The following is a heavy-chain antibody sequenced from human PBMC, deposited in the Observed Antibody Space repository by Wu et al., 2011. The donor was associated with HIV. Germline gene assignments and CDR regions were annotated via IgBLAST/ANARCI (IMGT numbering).Heavy chain of an antibody. D-gene: IGHD6-13*01. CDR1: GYTFTGYY. Sequence: QVQLVQSGAEVKKPGASVMVSCKASGYTFTGYYIHWVRQAPGQGLEWMGWINPNNGGTKYAQKFQGRVTMTRDTSISTGFMELSRLIPDDTAVYYCAREGVAASDTNWFDPWGPGTLVTVSS. J-gene: IGHJ5*02. V-gene: IGHV1-2*02. CDR2: INPNNGGT. CDR3: AREGVAASDTNWFDP.